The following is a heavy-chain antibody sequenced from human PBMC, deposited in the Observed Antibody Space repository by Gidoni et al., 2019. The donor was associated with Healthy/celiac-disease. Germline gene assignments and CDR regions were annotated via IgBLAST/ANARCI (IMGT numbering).Heavy chain of an antibody. V-gene: IGHV4-39*01. CDR1: GGSISSSSYY. J-gene: IGHJ3*02. CDR3: ARRGFFDYDSSGYYGAFDI. Sequence: QLQLQESGPGLVKPSETLSLTCTVSGGSISSSSYYWGWIRQPPGKGLEWIGSIYYSGSTYYNPSLKSRVTISVDTSKNQFSLKLSSVTAADTAVYYCARRGFFDYDSSGYYGAFDIWGQGTMVTVSS. CDR2: IYYSGST. D-gene: IGHD3-22*01.